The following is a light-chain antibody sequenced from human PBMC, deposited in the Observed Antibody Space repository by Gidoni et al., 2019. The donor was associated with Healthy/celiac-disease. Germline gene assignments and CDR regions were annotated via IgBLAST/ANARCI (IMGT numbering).Light chain of an antibody. CDR3: RQYYSYPHT. V-gene: IGKV1-8*01. CDR1: QGISSY. J-gene: IGKJ2*01. Sequence: AIRMTQSPSSFSASPGDRVTITCRASQGISSYLAWYQQKPGKAPKLLIYAASTLQSGVPSRFSGSGSGTDFTLTISCLQSEDFATYYCRQYYSYPHTFGQGTKLEIK. CDR2: AAS.